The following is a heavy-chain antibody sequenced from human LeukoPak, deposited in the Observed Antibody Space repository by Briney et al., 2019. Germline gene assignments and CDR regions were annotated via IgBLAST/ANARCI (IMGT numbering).Heavy chain of an antibody. CDR3: ARGVAAAGNYYYYMDV. CDR2: IIPIFGTA. D-gene: IGHD6-13*01. V-gene: IGHV1-69*13. J-gene: IGHJ6*03. Sequence: GASVKVSCKASGGTFSSYAISWVRQAPGQGLEWMGRIIPIFGTANYAQKFQGRVTITADESTSTAYMEQSSLRSEDTAVYYCARGVAAAGNYYYYMDVWGKGTTVTVSS. CDR1: GGTFSSYA.